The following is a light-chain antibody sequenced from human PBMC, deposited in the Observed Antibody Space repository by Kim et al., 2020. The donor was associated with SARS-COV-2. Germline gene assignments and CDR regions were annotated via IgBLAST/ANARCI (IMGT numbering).Light chain of an antibody. J-gene: IGLJ1*01. Sequence: SSELTQDPAVSVALGQTVRITCQGDSLRSYYASWYQQKPGQAPVLVIYGKNNRPSGIPDRFSGSSSGNTASLTITGAHAEDEADYYCTSRDSSGNHYVFG. CDR2: GKN. CDR1: SLRSYY. V-gene: IGLV3-19*01. CDR3: TSRDSSGNHYV.